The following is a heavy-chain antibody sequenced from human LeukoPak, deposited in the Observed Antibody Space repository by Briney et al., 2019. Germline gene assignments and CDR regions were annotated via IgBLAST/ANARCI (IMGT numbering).Heavy chain of an antibody. J-gene: IGHJ3*02. Sequence: PSETLSLTCAVYGGSFSGYYWSWIRQPPGKGLEWIGEINHSGSTNYNPSLKSRVTISVDTSKNQFSLKLSSVTAADTAVYYCASPWLVDAFDIWGQGTMVTVSS. V-gene: IGHV4-34*01. D-gene: IGHD6-19*01. CDR3: ASPWLVDAFDI. CDR2: INHSGST. CDR1: GGSFSGYY.